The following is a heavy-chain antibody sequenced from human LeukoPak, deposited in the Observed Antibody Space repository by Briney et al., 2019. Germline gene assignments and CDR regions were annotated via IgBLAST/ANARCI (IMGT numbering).Heavy chain of an antibody. D-gene: IGHD6-13*01. CDR1: GFTFSSYG. CDR2: IWYDGSNK. V-gene: IGHV3-33*01. Sequence: GGSLRLSCAASGFTFSSYGMHWVRQAPGKGLEGVAVIWYDGSNKYHADSVKGRFTISRDNSKNTLYLQMNSLRAEDTAVYYCARAEGIAAAGNFDYWGQGTLVTVSS. CDR3: ARAEGIAAAGNFDY. J-gene: IGHJ4*02.